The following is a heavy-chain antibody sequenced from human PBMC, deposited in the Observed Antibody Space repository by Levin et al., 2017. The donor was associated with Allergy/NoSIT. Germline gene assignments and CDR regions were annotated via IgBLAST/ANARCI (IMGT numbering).Heavy chain of an antibody. V-gene: IGHV3-30*18. J-gene: IGHJ4*02. CDR2: ISYDGSNK. CDR3: AKDQAAAGLNFDY. D-gene: IGHD6-13*01. CDR1: GFTFSSYG. Sequence: GESLKISCAASGFTFSSYGMHWVRQAPGKGLEWVAVISYDGSNKYYADSVKGRFTISRDNSKNTLYLQMNSLRAEDTAVYYCAKDQAAAGLNFDYWGQGTLVTVSS.